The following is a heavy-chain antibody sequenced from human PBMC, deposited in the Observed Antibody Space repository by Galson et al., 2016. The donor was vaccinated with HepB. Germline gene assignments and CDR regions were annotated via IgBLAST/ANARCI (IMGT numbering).Heavy chain of an antibody. D-gene: IGHD2-21*02. CDR3: TTAYCDVDCYPLNFDY. J-gene: IGHJ4*02. Sequence: SLRLSCAASGFAFSYAWMSWVRQAPGKGLEWVGRIKSKTHGGTTDYAAPVKGRFSISRDDLRNTLYLQMNSLKTEDTAVYYCTTAYCDVDCYPLNFDYWGQGTLVTVSS. CDR2: IKSKTHGGTT. V-gene: IGHV3-15*01. CDR1: GFAFSYAW.